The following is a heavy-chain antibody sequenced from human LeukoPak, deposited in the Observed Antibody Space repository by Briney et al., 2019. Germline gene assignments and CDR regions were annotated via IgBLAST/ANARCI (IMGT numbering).Heavy chain of an antibody. Sequence: SETLSLTCTVSGGSINNYYWSWIRQPAGKGLEWIGRNYTRGSTNYNPPLKSRVTMSVDTSKNQFSLKLSSVTAADTAVYYWARGRYCSADICSGGDAFDIWGQGTMVSVSS. V-gene: IGHV4-4*07. CDR1: GGSINNYY. D-gene: IGHD2-15*01. J-gene: IGHJ3*02. CDR3: ARGRYCSADICSGGDAFDI. CDR2: NYTRGST.